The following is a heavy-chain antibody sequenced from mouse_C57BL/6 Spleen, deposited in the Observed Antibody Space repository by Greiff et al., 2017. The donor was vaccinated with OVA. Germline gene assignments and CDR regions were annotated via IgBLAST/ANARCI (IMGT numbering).Heavy chain of an antibody. CDR3: ARGGVYYSEFAY. D-gene: IGHD1-1*01. CDR2: IYPRDGST. CDR1: GYTFTDYT. Sequence: QVQLQQSDAELVKPGASVKISCKVSGYTFTDYTIHWMKQRPEQGLEWIGYIYPRDGSTKYNAKFKGKATLTADKSSSTAYMQLNSLTSEDSAVYFCARGGVYYSEFAYWGQGTLVTVSA. V-gene: IGHV1-78*01. J-gene: IGHJ3*01.